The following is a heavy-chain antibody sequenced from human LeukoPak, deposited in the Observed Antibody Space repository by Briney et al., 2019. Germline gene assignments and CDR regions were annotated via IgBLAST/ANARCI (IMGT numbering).Heavy chain of an antibody. CDR3: ARQGDDSVYDSSGYYTD. Sequence: GASVKVSCKASGYTFTGYYMHWVRQAPGQGLEWMGWINPNSGGTNYAQKFQGWVTMTRDTSISTAYMEASRLRSDDTAVYYCARQGDDSVYDSSGYYTDWGQGTLVTVSS. V-gene: IGHV1-2*04. CDR1: GYTFTGYY. D-gene: IGHD3-22*01. CDR2: INPNSGGT. J-gene: IGHJ4*02.